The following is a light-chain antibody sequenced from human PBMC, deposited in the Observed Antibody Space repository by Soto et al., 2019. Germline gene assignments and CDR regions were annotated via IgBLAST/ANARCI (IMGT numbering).Light chain of an antibody. J-gene: IGKJ1*01. V-gene: IGKV1-9*01. CDR2: AAS. Sequence: DIQLTQSRSSLSASVGDGVALTCRASQGISSYLAWYQQKPGKAPKLLIYAASTLQSGVPSRFSGSGSGTEFTLTISSLQPEDFATYYCQQLNSYPRTFGQGTKVDIK. CDR3: QQLNSYPRT. CDR1: QGISSY.